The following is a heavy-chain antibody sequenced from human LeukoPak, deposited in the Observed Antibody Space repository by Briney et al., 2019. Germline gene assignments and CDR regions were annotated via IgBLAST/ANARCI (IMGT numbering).Heavy chain of an antibody. J-gene: IGHJ4*02. CDR3: ARDQGGYSSSCLFDY. CDR1: GYTFTNYY. CDR2: INPSGGST. V-gene: IGHV1-46*01. Sequence: ASVKVSCKASGYTFTNYYMHWVRQAPGQGLEWMGIINPSGGSTSYAQKFQGRVTMTRDTSTSTVYMELSSLRSEDTAVYYCARDQGGYSSSCLFDYWGQGTLVTVSS. D-gene: IGHD6-13*01.